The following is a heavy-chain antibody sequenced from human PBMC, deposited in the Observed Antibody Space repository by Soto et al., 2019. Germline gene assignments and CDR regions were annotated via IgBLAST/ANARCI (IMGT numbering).Heavy chain of an antibody. CDR1: GGSISGHS. CDR3: VRGRSYSVYDF. V-gene: IGHV4-4*07. Sequence: SETLSLTCTFSGGSISGHSWIWIRQPAGRGLEWIGHIYPSGSTSYNPSLRSRVTMSLDTSNNQIFLNLTSVTAADTAVFYCVRGRSYSVYDFWGPGTLVTVSS. D-gene: IGHD5-12*01. CDR2: IYPSGST. J-gene: IGHJ1*01.